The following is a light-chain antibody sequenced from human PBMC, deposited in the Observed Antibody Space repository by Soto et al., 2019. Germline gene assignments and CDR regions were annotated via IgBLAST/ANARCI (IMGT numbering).Light chain of an antibody. CDR2: AAS. Sequence: DIQMTQSPSSLSASVGDRVTIACRSSQNISSYLNWYQQKPGKAPKLLIYAASSLQSGVPSRFSGSGSGTDFTLTISSLQPEDFATYYCQQSYSTPLITFGQGTKVDIK. CDR1: QNISSY. CDR3: QQSYSTPLIT. V-gene: IGKV1-39*01. J-gene: IGKJ1*01.